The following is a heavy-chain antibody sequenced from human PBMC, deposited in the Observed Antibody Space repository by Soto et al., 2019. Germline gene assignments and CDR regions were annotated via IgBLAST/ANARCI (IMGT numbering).Heavy chain of an antibody. D-gene: IGHD6-13*01. V-gene: IGHV4-38-2*01. Sequence: AQTLSLTCAVSVYSSSSGYYWGFIRQPPGKGLERIGSIYHSGSTYYNPSLKSRVTISVDTSKNQFSLKLSSVTAADTAVYYCASSIYSSSWYFDYWGQGTLVTVSS. CDR3: ASSIYSSSWYFDY. CDR2: IYHSGST. CDR1: VYSSSSGYY. J-gene: IGHJ4*02.